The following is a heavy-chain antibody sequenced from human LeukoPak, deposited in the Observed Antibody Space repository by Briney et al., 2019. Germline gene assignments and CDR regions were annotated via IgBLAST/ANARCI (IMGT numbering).Heavy chain of an antibody. J-gene: IGHJ4*02. Sequence: SETLSLTCTVSGGSISSSSYYWGWIRQPPGKGLEWIGSIYYSGSTYYNPSLKSRVTISVDTSKNQFSLRLSSVTAADTAVYYCASLSLEWLHPAHFDYWGQGTLVTVSS. V-gene: IGHV4-39*07. CDR1: GGSISSSSYY. CDR2: IYYSGST. D-gene: IGHD3-3*01. CDR3: ASLSLEWLHPAHFDY.